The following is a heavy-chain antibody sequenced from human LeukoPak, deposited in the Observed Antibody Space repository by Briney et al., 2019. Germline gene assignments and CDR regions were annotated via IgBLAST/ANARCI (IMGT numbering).Heavy chain of an antibody. CDR3: ARSSSRSLYFDY. V-gene: IGHV3-64*01. Sequence: GGSLRLSCAASGFTFSSYAMSWVRQAPGKGLEYVSAISSNGGSTYYANSVKGRFTISRDNSKNTLYLQMGSLRAEDMAVYYCARSSSRSLYFDYWGQGTLVTVSS. CDR1: GFTFSSYA. J-gene: IGHJ4*02. D-gene: IGHD6-13*01. CDR2: ISSNGGST.